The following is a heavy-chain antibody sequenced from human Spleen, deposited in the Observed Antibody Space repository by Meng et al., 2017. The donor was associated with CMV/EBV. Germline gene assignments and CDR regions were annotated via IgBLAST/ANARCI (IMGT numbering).Heavy chain of an antibody. Sequence: GGSLRLSCAASGFTFSSYSMNWVRQAPGKGLEWVSSISSSSSYIYYADSVKGRFTISRDNAKNSLYLQMNSLRAEDTAVYYCAREEGYSSGWYSRVGYYYYYGMDVWGQGTTVTVSS. CDR3: AREEGYSSGWYSRVGYYYYYGMDV. J-gene: IGHJ6*02. CDR2: ISSSSSYI. D-gene: IGHD6-19*01. CDR1: GFTFSSYS. V-gene: IGHV3-21*01.